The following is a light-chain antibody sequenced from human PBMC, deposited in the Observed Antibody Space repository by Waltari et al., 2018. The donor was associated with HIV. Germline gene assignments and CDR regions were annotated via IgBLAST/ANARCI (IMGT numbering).Light chain of an antibody. CDR3: STYAGSNNLV. CDR1: SSAVGPYDY. CDR2: EVS. J-gene: IGLJ3*02. Sequence: QSALTQPPSASGSPGQSATISCTGTSSAVGPYDYVYWYQQHPGKAPKLMIYEVSKRPSGVPGRFSGSKSANTASLTVSGLQEDDEADYYCSTYAGSNNLVFGGGTKLTVL. V-gene: IGLV2-8*01.